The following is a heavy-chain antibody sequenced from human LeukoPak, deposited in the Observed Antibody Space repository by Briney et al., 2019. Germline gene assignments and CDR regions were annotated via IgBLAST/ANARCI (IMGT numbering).Heavy chain of an antibody. J-gene: IGHJ3*02. CDR1: GGSISSGGYY. CDR3: AREWFGEFYDAFDI. D-gene: IGHD3-10*01. Sequence: PSETLSLTCTVSGGSISSGGYYWSWIRQPPGKGLEWIGYIYYSGSTYYNPSLKSRVTISVDTSKNQFSLKLSSVTAADTAVYYCAREWFGEFYDAFDIWGQGTMVTVSS. V-gene: IGHV4-30-4*01. CDR2: IYYSGST.